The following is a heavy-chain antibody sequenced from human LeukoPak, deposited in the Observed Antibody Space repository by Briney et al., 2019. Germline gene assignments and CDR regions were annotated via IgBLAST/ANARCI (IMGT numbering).Heavy chain of an antibody. CDR1: GRSFSGYY. D-gene: IGHD2-15*01. Sequence: SETLSLTCAVYGRSFSGYYWSWIRQPPGKGLEWIGEINHSGSTNYNPSLKSRVTISVDTSKNQFSLKLSSVTAADTAVYYCARVGYCSGGSCPGAFDIWGQGTMVTVSS. V-gene: IGHV4-34*01. CDR3: ARVGYCSGGSCPGAFDI. CDR2: INHSGST. J-gene: IGHJ3*02.